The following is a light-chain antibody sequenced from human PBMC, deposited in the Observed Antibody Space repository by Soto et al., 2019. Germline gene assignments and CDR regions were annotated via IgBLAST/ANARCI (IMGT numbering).Light chain of an antibody. CDR3: GTWDSSLSAYV. V-gene: IGLV1-51*01. Sequence: QSALTQPASVSGSPGQSITISCTGTSSDVGGYNYVSWYQHLPGTAPKLLIYDNNKRPSGIPDRFSGSKSGTSATLGITGLQTGDEADYYCGTWDSSLSAYVFGTGTKVTVL. CDR2: DNN. CDR1: SSDVGGYNY. J-gene: IGLJ1*01.